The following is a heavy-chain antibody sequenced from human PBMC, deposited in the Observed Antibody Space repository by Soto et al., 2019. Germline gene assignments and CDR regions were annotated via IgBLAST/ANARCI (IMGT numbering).Heavy chain of an antibody. CDR1: GGTFSTYS. J-gene: IGHJ5*02. CDR3: ARGATHGSSWYFWFDP. Sequence: QMQLVQSGAEVRMPGSSVKVSCKASGGTFSTYSINWLRQAPGQGLEWMGGIIPLFGTTNDAQKFKGRVTITADESTSTAYMELSSLRAADAAVYYCARGATHGSSWYFWFDPWGQGTLVTVSS. D-gene: IGHD6-13*01. CDR2: IIPLFGTT. V-gene: IGHV1-69*01.